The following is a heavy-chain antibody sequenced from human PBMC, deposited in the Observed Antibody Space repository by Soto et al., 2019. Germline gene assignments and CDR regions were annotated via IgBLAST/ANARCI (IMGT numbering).Heavy chain of an antibody. D-gene: IGHD3-10*01. J-gene: IGHJ6*02. CDR3: AKDRAFNYFYGMDV. Sequence: HPDGCLGLPCRTSRLASYEYAMNWVRPGTGRRLEWVAGVNPNGRSTYYAASVRGRFTISRDNSKITVYLQMNSLRAEDTAVYYCAKDRAFNYFYGMDVWGQGTTVTVSS. CDR1: RLASYEYA. CDR2: VNPNGRST. V-gene: IGHV3-23*01.